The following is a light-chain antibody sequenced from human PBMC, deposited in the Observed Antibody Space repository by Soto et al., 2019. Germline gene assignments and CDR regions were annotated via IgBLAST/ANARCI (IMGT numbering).Light chain of an antibody. CDR3: QQYGSSPSLT. Sequence: EIVLTQSPGTLSLSPGERATLSCRASQRVSGNYLAWYQQKPGQARRPLIYAASSRTTGIPDRFSGSGSGTDFTLTISRLEPEDFAVYYCQQYGSSPSLTFGGGTKVDIK. CDR1: QRVSGNY. V-gene: IGKV3-20*01. J-gene: IGKJ4*01. CDR2: AAS.